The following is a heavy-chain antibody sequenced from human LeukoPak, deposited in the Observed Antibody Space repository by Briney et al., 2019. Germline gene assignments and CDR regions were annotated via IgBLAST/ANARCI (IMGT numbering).Heavy chain of an antibody. CDR2: ISYDGSNK. J-gene: IGHJ4*02. Sequence: LPGRSLRLSCAASGFTFDDYAMHWVRQAPGKGLEWVAVISYDGSNKYYADSVKGRFTISRDNSKNTLYLQMNSLRAEDTAVYYCARDYDGSGSLDYWGQGTLVTVSS. CDR3: ARDYDGSGSLDY. CDR1: GFTFDDYA. V-gene: IGHV3-30-3*01. D-gene: IGHD3-10*01.